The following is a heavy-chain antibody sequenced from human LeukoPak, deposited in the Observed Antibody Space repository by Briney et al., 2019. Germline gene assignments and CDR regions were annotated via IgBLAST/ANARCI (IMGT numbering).Heavy chain of an antibody. CDR3: ARDPPYSNSSGYYYDY. CDR2: ISGSSIYI. D-gene: IGHD3-22*01. CDR1: GFTFSTYS. V-gene: IGHV3-21*01. Sequence: GGSLRLSCAASGFTFSTYSMNWVRQAPGKGLEWVSSISGSSIYIYYADPVKGRFTISRDNAKNSLYLQMNSLRAEDTAVYYCARDPPYSNSSGYYYDYWGQGTLVTVSS. J-gene: IGHJ4*02.